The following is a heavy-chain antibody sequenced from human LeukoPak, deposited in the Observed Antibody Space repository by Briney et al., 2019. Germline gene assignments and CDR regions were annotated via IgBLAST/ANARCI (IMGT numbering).Heavy chain of an antibody. J-gene: IGHJ5*02. CDR1: GGSFSGYY. CDR2: INHSGST. V-gene: IGHV4-34*01. CDR3: ARGGVTIFGVATPTNWFDP. D-gene: IGHD3-3*01. Sequence: SETLSLTCAVYGGSFSGYYWSWIRQPPGKGLEWIGGINHSGSTNYNPSLKSRVTISVDTSKNQFSLKLSSVTAADTAVYYCARGGVTIFGVATPTNWFDPWGQGTLVTVSS.